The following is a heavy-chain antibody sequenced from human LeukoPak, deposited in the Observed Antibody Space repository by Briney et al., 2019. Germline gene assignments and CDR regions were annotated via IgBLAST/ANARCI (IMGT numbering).Heavy chain of an antibody. CDR1: GYTFTNYY. CDR2: INPSGGST. D-gene: IGHD5-18*01. V-gene: IGHV1-46*01. Sequence: ASVKVSCKASGYTFTNYYMHWVRQAPRQGFEWMGIINPSGGSTTYAQKFQGRVTMTRDMSTGKVYMELSSLRSEDTAIYYCARSLDTAMVDYWGQGTLVTVSS. J-gene: IGHJ4*02. CDR3: ARSLDTAMVDY.